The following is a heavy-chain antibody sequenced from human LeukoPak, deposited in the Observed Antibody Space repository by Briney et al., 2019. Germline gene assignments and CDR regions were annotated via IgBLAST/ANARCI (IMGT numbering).Heavy chain of an antibody. V-gene: IGHV1-69*05. CDR1: GGTFSSYA. CDR2: IIPIFGTA. CDR3: ARGGHSTYYDCWSGYYPLMTGFDP. Sequence: GASVKVSCKASGGTFSSYAISWVRQAPGQGLEWMGGIIPIFGTASYAQKFQGRVTMTRDTSTSTVYMELSSLRSEDAAVYYYARGGHSTYYDCWSGYYPLMTGFDPWGQGTLVTVSS. J-gene: IGHJ5*02. D-gene: IGHD3-3*01.